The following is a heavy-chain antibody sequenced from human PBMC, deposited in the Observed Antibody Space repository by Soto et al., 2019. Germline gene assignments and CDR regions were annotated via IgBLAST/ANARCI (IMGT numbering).Heavy chain of an antibody. CDR1: GFTVNNNY. Sequence: EVQLVDTGGGLTQPGGSLRLSCAASGFTVNNNYMGWVRQAPGNGLEWLSLIYSGDSTYSTVSVKVRFTISRDSSKNTLYLQISSLRAEDTAVYYRSRDKSLGPGTLVTVSS. V-gene: IGHV3-53*02. CDR3: SRDKS. J-gene: IGHJ5*02. CDR2: IYSGDST.